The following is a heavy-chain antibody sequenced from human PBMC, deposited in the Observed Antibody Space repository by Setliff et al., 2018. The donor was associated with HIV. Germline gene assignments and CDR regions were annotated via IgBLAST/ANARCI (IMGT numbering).Heavy chain of an antibody. CDR3: ARVWLYYYGSGPEAPFDY. Sequence: ASVKVSCKASGYPFSGYYMHWVRQAPGQGLEWMGRINPNSGGTNYAQKFQGRVTMTRDTSISTAYMELSRLRSDDTAVYYCARVWLYYYGSGPEAPFDYWGQGTLVAVSS. CDR2: INPNSGGT. D-gene: IGHD3-10*01. CDR1: GYPFSGYY. J-gene: IGHJ4*02. V-gene: IGHV1-2*06.